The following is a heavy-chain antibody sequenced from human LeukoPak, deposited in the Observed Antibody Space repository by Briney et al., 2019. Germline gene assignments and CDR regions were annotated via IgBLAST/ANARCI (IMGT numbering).Heavy chain of an antibody. CDR1: GFTLSYYW. J-gene: IGHJ5*02. Sequence: GGSLRLSCAASGFTLSYYWMHWVRQAPGKGLVWVSCINGDGSSTNYADSVKGRFTISRDNAKNTLYLEMNSLRAEDTAVYYCTRDPRNKGFDRWGHGTLVTVSS. CDR3: TRDPRNKGFDR. CDR2: INGDGSST. V-gene: IGHV3-74*01. D-gene: IGHD1/OR15-1a*01.